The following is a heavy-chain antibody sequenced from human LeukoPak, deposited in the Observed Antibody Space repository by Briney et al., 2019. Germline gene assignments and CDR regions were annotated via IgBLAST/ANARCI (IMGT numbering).Heavy chain of an antibody. CDR2: MSGSGGRT. D-gene: IGHD3-22*01. Sequence: GGSLRLSCAVSGITLSNYGMSWVRQAPGKGLEWVAGMSGSGGRTNYADSVKGRFTISRDNPKNTLYLQMNNLRAEDTAVYFCAKRGVVIRVILVGFHKEAYYFDSWAREPWSPSPQ. J-gene: IGHJ4*02. V-gene: IGHV3-23*01. CDR3: AKRGVVIRVILVGFHKEAYYFDS. CDR1: GITLSNYG.